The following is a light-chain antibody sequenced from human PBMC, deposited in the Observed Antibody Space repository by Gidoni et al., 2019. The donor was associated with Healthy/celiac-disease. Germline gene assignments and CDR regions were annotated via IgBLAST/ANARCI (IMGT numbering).Light chain of an antibody. V-gene: IGKV1-39*01. CDR3: QQSYSTLLT. CDR1: QSISSY. J-gene: IGKJ4*01. CDR2: AAA. Sequence: DIQMTQSPSSLSASVGDRVTITCRASQSISSYLNWYQQKPGHAPKLLIYAAASLQSGVPSRFSGSGSGTDFTLTKSSLQPEDVATYYCQQSYSTLLTFGGGTKVEIK.